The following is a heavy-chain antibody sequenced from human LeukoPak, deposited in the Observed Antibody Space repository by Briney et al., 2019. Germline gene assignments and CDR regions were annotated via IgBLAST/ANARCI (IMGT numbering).Heavy chain of an antibody. CDR1: GYTFTGYY. V-gene: IGHV1-2*02. CDR2: INPNSGGT. D-gene: IGHD3-22*01. J-gene: IGHJ5*02. Sequence: ASVKVSCKASGYTFTGYYMHWVRQAPGQGLEWMGWINPNSGGTNYAQKFQGRVTMTRDTSISTAYMELSRLRSDDTAVYYCARDRGYYDSGNWFDPWAREPWSPSPQ. CDR3: ARDRGYYDSGNWFDP.